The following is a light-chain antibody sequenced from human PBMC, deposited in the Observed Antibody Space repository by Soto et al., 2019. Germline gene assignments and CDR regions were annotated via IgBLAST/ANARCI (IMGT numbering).Light chain of an antibody. J-gene: IGLJ2*01. CDR2: EVS. V-gene: IGLV2-23*02. Sequence: QSALTQPASVSGSPGQSITISCTGTSSDVGSYDLVSWYQQHPDKAPKLLLFEVSKRPSGVSIRFSGSKSVNTASLTISGLQPDDEADYYCCSYATPRLFGGGTKLTVL. CDR3: CSYATPRL. CDR1: SSDVGSYDL.